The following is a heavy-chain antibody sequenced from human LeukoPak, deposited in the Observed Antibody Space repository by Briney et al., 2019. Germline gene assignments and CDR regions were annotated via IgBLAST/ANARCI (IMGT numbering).Heavy chain of an antibody. D-gene: IGHD2-2*01. CDR2: IKEDGSEK. J-gene: IGHJ4*02. Sequence: GGSLRLSCAASGFTFSAHWMSWVRQAPGKGLEWVANIKEDGSEKYYVDSVKGRFTISRDNAKNTLYLEMNSLRAEDTAVYYCARDRYCTTTRCSDYWGQGTLVTVSS. V-gene: IGHV3-7*01. CDR3: ARDRYCTTTRCSDY. CDR1: GFTFSAHW.